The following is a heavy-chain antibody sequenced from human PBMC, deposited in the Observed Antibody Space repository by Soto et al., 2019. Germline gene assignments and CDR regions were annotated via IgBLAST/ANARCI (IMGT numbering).Heavy chain of an antibody. Sequence: LRLSCAASGFTFSSYSMNWVRQAPGKGLEWVSSISSSSSYIYYADSVKGRFTISRDNAKNSLYLQMNSLRAEDTAVYYCARVPSRYDFWSGYYPGYYYGMDVWGQGTTVTVSS. CDR2: ISSSSSYI. J-gene: IGHJ6*02. CDR1: GFTFSSYS. D-gene: IGHD3-3*01. V-gene: IGHV3-21*01. CDR3: ARVPSRYDFWSGYYPGYYYGMDV.